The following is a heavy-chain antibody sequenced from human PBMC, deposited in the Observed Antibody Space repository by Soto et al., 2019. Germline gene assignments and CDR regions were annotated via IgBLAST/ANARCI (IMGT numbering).Heavy chain of an antibody. J-gene: IGHJ4*02. D-gene: IGHD3-10*01. V-gene: IGHV1-18*01. CDR1: GYTFTSYG. CDR2: ISAYNGNT. CDR3: ATLSGELLQSD. Sequence: ASVKVSCKASGYTFTSYGISWVRQAPGQGLEWMGWISAYNGNTNYAQKLQGRVTMTTDTSTSTAYMELSSLRSEDTAVYYCATLSGELLQSDWGQGTLVTVSS.